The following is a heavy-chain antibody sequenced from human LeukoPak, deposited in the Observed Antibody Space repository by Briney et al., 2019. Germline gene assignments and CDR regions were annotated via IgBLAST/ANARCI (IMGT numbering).Heavy chain of an antibody. CDR1: GGSISSYY. CDR3: VRTISDGSGDY. J-gene: IGHJ4*02. V-gene: IGHV4-59*01. D-gene: IGHD3-10*01. Sequence: SETLSPTCTVSGGSISSYYWSWIRQPPGKGLEWIGYIYYSGSTNYNPSLKSRVTMSVDTSKNHFSLRLSSVTAADTAIYYCVRTISDGSGDYWGQGILVTVSA. CDR2: IYYSGST.